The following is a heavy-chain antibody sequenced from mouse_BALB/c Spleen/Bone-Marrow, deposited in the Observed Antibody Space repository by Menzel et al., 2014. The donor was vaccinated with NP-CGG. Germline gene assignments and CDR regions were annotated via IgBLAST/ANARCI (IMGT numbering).Heavy chain of an antibody. Sequence: QVQLQQSGAELARPGASVKLSCKASGYTFTSYWMQWVKQRPGQGLEWIGAIYPGDGDTRYTQKFKGKATLTADKSSSTAYMQLSSLASEDSAVYYCARRRREYYFDYWSQGTTLTVSS. CDR1: GYTFTSYW. J-gene: IGHJ2*01. V-gene: IGHV1-87*01. D-gene: IGHD2-12*01. CDR2: IYPGDGDT. CDR3: ARRRREYYFDY.